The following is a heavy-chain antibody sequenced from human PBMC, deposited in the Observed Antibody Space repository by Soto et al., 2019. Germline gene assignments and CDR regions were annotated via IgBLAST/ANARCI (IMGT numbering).Heavy chain of an antibody. CDR2: IYYSGST. CDR3: ARLTGGSYGLYFDY. Sequence: SETLSLTCTVSGGSISSSSYYWGWIRQPPGKGLEWIGSIYYSGSTYYNPSLKSRVTISVDTSKNQFSLKLSSVTAADTAVYYCARLTGGSYGLYFDYWGQGTLVTVSS. CDR1: GGSISSSSYY. D-gene: IGHD1-26*01. V-gene: IGHV4-39*01. J-gene: IGHJ4*02.